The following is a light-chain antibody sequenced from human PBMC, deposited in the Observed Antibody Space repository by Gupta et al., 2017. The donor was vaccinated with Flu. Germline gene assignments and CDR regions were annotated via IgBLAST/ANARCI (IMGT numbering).Light chain of an antibody. CDR3: QYSDNSLSGWV. J-gene: IGLJ1*01. Sequence: GSDVHWYQQVPGAATKLLFVANSNRPSGVPGRFAGYKSGTYASLATTGLRAEDEGDDYCQYSDNSLSGWVFGSGTKVTVL. CDR1: GSD. CDR2: ANS. V-gene: IGLV1-40*01.